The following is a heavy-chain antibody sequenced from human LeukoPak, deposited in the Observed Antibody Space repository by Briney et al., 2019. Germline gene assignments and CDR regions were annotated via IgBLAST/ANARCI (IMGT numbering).Heavy chain of an antibody. J-gene: IGHJ4*02. D-gene: IGHD6-19*01. CDR1: GYTFTGYY. V-gene: IGHV1-2*02. CDR3: ARSPRGPSGWYSSGCADY. CDR2: INPNSGGT. Sequence: ASVKVSCKASGYTFTGYYMHWVRQAPGQGLEWMGWINPNSGGTNYAQKFQGRVTMTRDTSISIAYMELSRLRSDDTAVYYCARSPRGPSGWYSSGCADYWGQGTLVTVSS.